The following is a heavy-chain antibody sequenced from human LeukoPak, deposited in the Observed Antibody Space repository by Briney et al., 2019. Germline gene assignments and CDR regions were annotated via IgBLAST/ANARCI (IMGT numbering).Heavy chain of an antibody. V-gene: IGHV4-39*01. CDR1: GGSISSSSYY. CDR3: ARSWQRSGYLNRFDP. CDR2: IYDSGST. D-gene: IGHD3-22*01. J-gene: IGHJ5*02. Sequence: SETLSLTCTVSGGSISSSSYYWGWIRQPPGKGLEWIGCIYDSGSTYYNPSLKSRVTISVDTSKNQFSLKLSSVTAADTAVYYCARSWQRSGYLNRFDPWGQGTLVTVSS.